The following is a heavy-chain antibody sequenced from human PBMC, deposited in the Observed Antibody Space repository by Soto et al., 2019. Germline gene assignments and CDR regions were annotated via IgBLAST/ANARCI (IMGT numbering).Heavy chain of an antibody. CDR3: ARSYYHWEALHCFDF. V-gene: IGHV1-69*01. CDR1: GGTFSRYG. J-gene: IGHJ4*02. Sequence: QVQLVQSGAEVQKPGSSVKVSCTASGGTFSRYGFTWVRQAPGQGFPWMGGIIPIFGTTHYEQNFQGRLSITADASTSTVYMELSSMRSDDTAIYFCARSYYHWEALHCFDFWGQGTLVTVSS. D-gene: IGHD3-10*01. CDR2: IIPIFGTT.